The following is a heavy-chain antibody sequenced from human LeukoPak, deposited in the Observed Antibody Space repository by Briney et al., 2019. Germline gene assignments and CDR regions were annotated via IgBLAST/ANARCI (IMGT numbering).Heavy chain of an antibody. D-gene: IGHD6-19*01. CDR1: GYTFTGYY. CDR3: ARAYSSGWYDYFDY. V-gene: IGHV1-2*02. CDR2: INPNSGGT. J-gene: IGHJ4*02. Sequence: GASVKVSCKASGYTFTGYYMHWGRQAPGPGLEWMGWINPNSGGTNYAQKFQGRVTMTRDTSISTAYMELSRLRSDDTAVYYCARAYSSGWYDYFDYWGQRTLVTVSS.